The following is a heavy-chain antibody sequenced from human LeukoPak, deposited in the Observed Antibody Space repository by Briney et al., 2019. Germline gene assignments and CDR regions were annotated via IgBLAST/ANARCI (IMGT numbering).Heavy chain of an antibody. CDR3: ARGPGGYYDSSGYYGAFDI. D-gene: IGHD3-22*01. J-gene: IGHJ3*02. V-gene: IGHV3-66*01. CDR2: IYSGGGT. CDR1: GFTVSSNY. Sequence: GGSLRLSCAASGFTVSSNYMSWVRQAPGKGLEWVSVIYSGGGTYYADSVKGRFTISRDNSKNTLYLQMNSLRAEDTAVYYCARGPGGYYDSSGYYGAFDIWGQGTMVTVSS.